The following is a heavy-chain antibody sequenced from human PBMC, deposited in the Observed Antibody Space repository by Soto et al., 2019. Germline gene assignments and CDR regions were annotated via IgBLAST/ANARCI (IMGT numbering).Heavy chain of an antibody. V-gene: IGHV3-23*01. CDR1: GFTFSSYA. CDR3: AKGRRITMIVVVSIHKDAFDI. CDR2: ISGSGGST. J-gene: IGHJ3*02. Sequence: PGGSLRLSCAASGFTFSSYAMSWVRQAPGKGLEWVSGISGSGGSTYYADSVKGRFTISRDNSKNTLYLQMNSLRAEDTAVYYCAKGRRITMIVVVSIHKDAFDIWGQGTMVTVSS. D-gene: IGHD3-22*01.